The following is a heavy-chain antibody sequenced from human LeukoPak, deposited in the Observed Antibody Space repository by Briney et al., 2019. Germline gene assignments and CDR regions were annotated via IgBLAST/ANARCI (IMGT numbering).Heavy chain of an antibody. J-gene: IGHJ6*02. Sequence: PGGSLRLSCAASRFTFSSYSMIWVRQAPGKGLEWVSSISSSSSYIYYADSVKGRFTISRDNDKNSLYQQMNSLRAEDTAVYSCARDDQDIWTGYYHPPLLYGMDVWGQGTTVTVSS. CDR2: ISSSSSYI. CDR3: ARDDQDIWTGYYHPPLLYGMDV. D-gene: IGHD3-9*01. CDR1: RFTFSSYS. V-gene: IGHV3-21*01.